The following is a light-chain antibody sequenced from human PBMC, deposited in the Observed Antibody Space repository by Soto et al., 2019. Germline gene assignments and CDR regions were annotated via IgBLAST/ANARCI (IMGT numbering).Light chain of an antibody. Sequence: QSALTQPASVSVSPGQSITISCTGTSSDVGGYDYVSWYQQHPGKAPKLMIYEVSNRPSGVSNRFSGSKSGNTASLTISGLQAEDEADYYCSSYTSSSSLYGFGTGTNVTVL. V-gene: IGLV2-14*01. J-gene: IGLJ1*01. CDR3: SSYTSSSSLYG. CDR2: EVS. CDR1: SSDVGGYDY.